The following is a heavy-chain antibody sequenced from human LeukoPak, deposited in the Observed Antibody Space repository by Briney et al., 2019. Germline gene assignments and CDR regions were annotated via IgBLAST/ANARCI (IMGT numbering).Heavy chain of an antibody. CDR3: ARDAPFRQDFDY. V-gene: IGHV1-2*02. CDR1: GYTFTGYY. Sequence: ASVKVSCKASGYTFTGYYMHWVRQAPGQGLEWMGWINPNSGGTKYAQKFQGRVNITRHTSISTAYMELSRLRSDDTAVYYCARDAPFRQDFDYWGQGTLVTVSS. CDR2: INPNSGGT. J-gene: IGHJ4*02.